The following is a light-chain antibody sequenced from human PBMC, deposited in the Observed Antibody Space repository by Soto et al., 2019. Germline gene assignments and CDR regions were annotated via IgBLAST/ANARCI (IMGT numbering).Light chain of an antibody. CDR1: QSVSSY. Sequence: IGLKQAPSTPSLYTGERATLSCRASQSVSSYLAWYQQKPGQAPRLLIYDASNRATGIPARFSGSGSGTDFTLTISSLEAEDFAVYYCQLRSNCPLTFGGGTKVDIK. CDR3: QLRSNCPLT. CDR2: DAS. V-gene: IGKV3-11*01. J-gene: IGKJ4*01.